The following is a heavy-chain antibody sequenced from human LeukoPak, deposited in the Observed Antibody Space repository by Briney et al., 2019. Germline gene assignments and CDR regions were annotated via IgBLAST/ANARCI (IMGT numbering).Heavy chain of an antibody. V-gene: IGHV3-30*02. CDR2: IRYDGSNK. CDR3: AKFFRRGYSYGQKGAFDI. J-gene: IGHJ3*02. D-gene: IGHD5-18*01. Sequence: PGGSLRLSCAASGFTFSDYYMSWIRQAPGKGLEWVAFIRYDGSNKYYADSVKGRFTISRDNSKNTLYLQMNSMRAEDTAVYYCAKFFRRGYSYGQKGAFDIWGQGTMVTVSS. CDR1: GFTFSDYY.